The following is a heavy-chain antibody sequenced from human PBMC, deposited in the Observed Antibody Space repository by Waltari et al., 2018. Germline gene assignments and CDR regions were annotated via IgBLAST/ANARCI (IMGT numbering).Heavy chain of an antibody. CDR1: GYSISSGYY. V-gene: IGHV4-38-2*01. CDR2: IYHSGST. Sequence: QVQLQESGPGLVKPSETLSLTCAVSGYSISSGYYWGWIRQPPGKGLEWIGSIYHSGSTYYNPSLKSRVTISVDTSKNQFSLKLSSVTAADTAVYYCARVTGDCSGGSCNWFDPWGQGTLVTVS. J-gene: IGHJ5*02. D-gene: IGHD2-15*01. CDR3: ARVTGDCSGGSCNWFDP.